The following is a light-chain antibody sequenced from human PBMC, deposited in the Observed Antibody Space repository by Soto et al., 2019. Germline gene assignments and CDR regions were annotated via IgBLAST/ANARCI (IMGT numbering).Light chain of an antibody. CDR3: QSYDRILSGYV. J-gene: IGLJ1*01. Sequence: QSVLTQPPSVSGAPVQRGTISCTGSSSNIGAGYDVHWYQQLPGTAPKRLIYGNSNRPSGVPDRFSGSKSGTSASLAITGLQAEDEADYYFQSYDRILSGYVLGTGTKLPVL. CDR1: SSNIGAGYD. CDR2: GNS. V-gene: IGLV1-40*01.